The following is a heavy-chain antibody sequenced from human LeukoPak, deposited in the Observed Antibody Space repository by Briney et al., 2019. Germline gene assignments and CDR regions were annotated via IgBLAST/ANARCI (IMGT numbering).Heavy chain of an antibody. J-gene: IGHJ4*02. Sequence: ASVKVSCKASGYTFTSYGISWVRQAPGQGLEWMGWISAYNGNTNYAQKLQGRVTMTTDTSTSTAYMELGSLRSDDTAVYYCARESYDSSGYYHVDYWGQGTLVTVSS. D-gene: IGHD3-22*01. CDR1: GYTFTSYG. CDR3: ARESYDSSGYYHVDY. V-gene: IGHV1-18*01. CDR2: ISAYNGNT.